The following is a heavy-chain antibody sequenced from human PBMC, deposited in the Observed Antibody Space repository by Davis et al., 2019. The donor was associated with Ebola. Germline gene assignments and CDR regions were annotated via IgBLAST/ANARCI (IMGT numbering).Heavy chain of an antibody. V-gene: IGHV1-18*01. J-gene: IGHJ5*02. CDR3: ARGGPSWNPNWLDP. CDR2: ISPYNGHT. CDR1: GYDFVSYD. D-gene: IGHD1-1*01. Sequence: ASVKVSCKASGYDFVSYDIAWVRQAPGQGLQWMGWISPYNGHTDYAQSLRDRFTMTTDTSTNTVYMELKSLRSNDTAIYYCARGGPSWNPNWLDPWGQGTPVTVSS.